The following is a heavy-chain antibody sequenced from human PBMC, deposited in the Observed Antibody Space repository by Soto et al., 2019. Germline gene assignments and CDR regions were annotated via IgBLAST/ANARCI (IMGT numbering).Heavy chain of an antibody. CDR1: GGSINTYY. CDR3: ARDFNYILAAFADMRWNLDP. D-gene: IGHD1-7*01. Sequence: SETLSLTCTVTGGSINTYYWSWIRQSAGKGLEWIGRVYTTGSTSYNPSLKSRVTISVDTSRNQFSLSLRSVTAADTAVYYCARDFNYILAAFADMRWNLDPWGQGTLVTVYS. V-gene: IGHV4-4*07. CDR2: VYTTGST. J-gene: IGHJ5*02.